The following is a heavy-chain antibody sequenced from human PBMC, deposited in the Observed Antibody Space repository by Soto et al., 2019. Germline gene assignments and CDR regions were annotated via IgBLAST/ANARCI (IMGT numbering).Heavy chain of an antibody. CDR3: ARVRTVTATFYYYYGMDV. J-gene: IGHJ6*02. CDR1: GGSFSGYY. D-gene: IGHD2-21*02. Sequence: QVQLQQWGAGLLKPSETLSLTCAVYGGSFSGYYWSWIRQPPGKGLEWIGEINHSGRTNYNPSLTRRVTISVDTSKNQFSLKLSSVTAADTAVFYCARVRTVTATFYYYYGMDVWGQGTTVTVSS. CDR2: INHSGRT. V-gene: IGHV4-34*01.